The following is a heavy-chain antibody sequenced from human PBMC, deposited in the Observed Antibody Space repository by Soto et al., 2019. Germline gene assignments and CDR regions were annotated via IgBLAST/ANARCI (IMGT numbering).Heavy chain of an antibody. Sequence: GESLNIYCKGSGYSFTSYWIGWVRQMPGKGLKWMGIIYPGDSDTRYSPSFQGQVTISADKSISSAYLQWSSLKASDTAIYYFARRGQLQPPYYYFGMDVWGQGTTVTVSS. CDR3: ARRGQLQPPYYYFGMDV. J-gene: IGHJ6*02. V-gene: IGHV5-51*01. CDR1: GYSFTSYW. D-gene: IGHD6-6*01. CDR2: IYPGDSDT.